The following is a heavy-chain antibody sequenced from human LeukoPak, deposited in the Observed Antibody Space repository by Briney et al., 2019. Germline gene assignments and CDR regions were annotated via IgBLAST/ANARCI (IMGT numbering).Heavy chain of an antibody. CDR1: GGSFSGYY. CDR2: INHSGFT. J-gene: IGHJ6*02. Sequence: SETLFLTCGVYGGSFSGYYWSWIRQSPGKGLEWIGEINHSGFTNSNPSLKSRVTMSADTSKNQFSLKVSSVTAADTAVYFCARSLGDVWGQGTMVTVSS. V-gene: IGHV4-34*01. CDR3: ARSLGDV.